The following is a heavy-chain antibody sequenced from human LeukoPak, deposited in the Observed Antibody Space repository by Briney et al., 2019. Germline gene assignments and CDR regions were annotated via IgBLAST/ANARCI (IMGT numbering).Heavy chain of an antibody. CDR2: INPNSGGT. D-gene: IGHD2-2*01. Sequence: ASVKVSCNASGYTFTGYYMHWVRQAPGQGLEWMGWINPNSGGTNYAQKFQGRVTMTRDTSISTAYMELSRLRSDDTAVYYCARVYCSSTSCYGGGGFDYWGQGTLVTVSS. CDR1: GYTFTGYY. CDR3: ARVYCSSTSCYGGGGFDY. V-gene: IGHV1-2*02. J-gene: IGHJ4*02.